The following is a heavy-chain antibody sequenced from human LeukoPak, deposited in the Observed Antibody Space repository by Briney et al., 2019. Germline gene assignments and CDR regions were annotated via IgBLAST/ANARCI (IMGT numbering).Heavy chain of an antibody. V-gene: IGHV4-59*01. CDR2: IYFNGSA. D-gene: IGHD3-9*01. J-gene: IGHJ4*02. Sequence: SETLPHTLTVSGGFISTYCWNWIRQSPGKGLEWIGYIYFNGSAKYNPSLKSPVTMSVDTSKNQFSLILNSVTAADTAVYYCARDLGITGYYPFDYWGQGITVTVSS. CDR1: GGFISTYC. CDR3: ARDLGITGYYPFDY.